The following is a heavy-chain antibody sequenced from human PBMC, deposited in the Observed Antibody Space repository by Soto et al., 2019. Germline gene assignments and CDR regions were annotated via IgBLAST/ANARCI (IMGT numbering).Heavy chain of an antibody. J-gene: IGHJ4*02. V-gene: IGHV5-51*01. Sequence: KDSWRGAGDSCFTYLGGWVRKKPGKGLEWMGIIYPGDSDTRYSPSFQGQVTISADKSIGTAYLHWNSLRASDSAMYYCARGSVAYYFDFWGQGALVTVSS. CDR2: IYPGDSDT. D-gene: IGHD2-21*01. CDR1: GDSCFTYL. CDR3: ARGSVAYYFDF.